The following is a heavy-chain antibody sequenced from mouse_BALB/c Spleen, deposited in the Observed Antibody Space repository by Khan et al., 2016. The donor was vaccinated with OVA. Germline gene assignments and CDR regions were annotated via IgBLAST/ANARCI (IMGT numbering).Heavy chain of an antibody. CDR1: GYTFASYT. CDR2: IIPSNGYT. J-gene: IGHJ3*01. Sequence: QVQLKQSGAELARPGASVKMSCKASGYTFASYTIHWIKQRPGQGLEWIGYIIPSNGYTNYNQKFKDKATLTADKSSTTAYMQLSSLTSDDSAVYNCGSGGAYYRNDGWFGYWGQGTLVTVSA. D-gene: IGHD2-14*01. CDR3: GSGGAYYRNDGWFGY. V-gene: IGHV1-4*01.